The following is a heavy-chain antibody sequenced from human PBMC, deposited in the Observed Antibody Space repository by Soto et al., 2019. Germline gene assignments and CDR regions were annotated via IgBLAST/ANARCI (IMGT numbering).Heavy chain of an antibody. Sequence: GESLKISCKASDTTHWIGWVRQKPGKGLEWMGIIYPGDSDTKYSPSFQGQVTIAVDKSISTAYLHWSSLKASDTATYYCARLVNYYFGMDVWGLGTTVTVSS. CDR2: IYPGDSDT. CDR3: ARLVNYYFGMDV. CDR1: DTTHW. J-gene: IGHJ6*02. V-gene: IGHV5-51*01.